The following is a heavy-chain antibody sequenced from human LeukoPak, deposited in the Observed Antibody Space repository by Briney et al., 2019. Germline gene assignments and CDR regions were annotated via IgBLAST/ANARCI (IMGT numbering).Heavy chain of an antibody. CDR2: XNWNXGST. V-gene: IGHV3-20*04. D-gene: IGHD3-22*01. J-gene: IGHJ4*02. Sequence: GGSLRLSCAASGFTFDEYGXXXXXXXXXXXXXXXXGXNWNXGSTGYADAXKXRXXIHRDNAKKSLYLQMHSLRAEDTALYYCARGYFYDSSGYYGNLDYWGQGTLVTVSS. CDR1: GFTFDEYG. CDR3: ARGYFYDSSGYYGNLDY.